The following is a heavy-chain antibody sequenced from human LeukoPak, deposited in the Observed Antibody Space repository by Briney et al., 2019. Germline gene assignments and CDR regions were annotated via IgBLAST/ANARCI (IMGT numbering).Heavy chain of an antibody. V-gene: IGHV1-46*01. CDR1: GYTFTSYY. D-gene: IGHD3-10*01. Sequence: ASVKVSCKASGYTFTSYYMHWVRQAPGQGLEWMGLINPSGGSTSYARKFQGRVTMTRDMSTSTVYMELSRLRSDDTAVYYCARDSGERGSGSYLIAYWGQGTLVTVSS. CDR3: ARDSGERGSGSYLIAY. J-gene: IGHJ4*02. CDR2: INPSGGST.